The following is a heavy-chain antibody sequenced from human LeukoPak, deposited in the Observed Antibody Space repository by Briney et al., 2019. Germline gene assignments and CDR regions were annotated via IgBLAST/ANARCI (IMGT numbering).Heavy chain of an antibody. J-gene: IGHJ4*02. D-gene: IGHD3-10*01. V-gene: IGHV3-66*01. CDR1: GFTVSSNY. CDR3: ARETGGYYGSGSYYNNYFDY. CDR2: IYSGCST. Sequence: GGSLRLSLAASGFTVSSNYMSWVRQAPGKGLEWVSVIYSGCSTYYADSVKGRFTISRDNSKNTLYLKMNSLRAEDTAVHYCARETGGYYGSGSYYNNYFDYWGQGTLVTVSS.